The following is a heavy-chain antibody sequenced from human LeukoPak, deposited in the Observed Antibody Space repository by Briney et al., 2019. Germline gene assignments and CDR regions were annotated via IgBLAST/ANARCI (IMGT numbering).Heavy chain of an antibody. J-gene: IGHJ4*02. D-gene: IGHD6-19*01. Sequence: ASVKVSCKASGGTFSSYAISWVRQAPGQGLEWMGGIIPIFGTANYAQKFQGRVTITADESTSTAYMELSSLRSEDTAVYYCARSRGSSGWSQYYFDYWGQGTLVTVSS. V-gene: IGHV1-69*13. CDR3: ARSRGSSGWSQYYFDY. CDR1: GGTFSSYA. CDR2: IIPIFGTA.